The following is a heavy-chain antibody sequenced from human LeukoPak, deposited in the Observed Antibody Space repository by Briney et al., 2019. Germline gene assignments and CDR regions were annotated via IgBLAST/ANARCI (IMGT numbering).Heavy chain of an antibody. D-gene: IGHD2-2*01. J-gene: IGHJ5*02. V-gene: IGHV3-9*01. CDR3: AARYCSSTSCYNGSDP. CDR2: ISWNSGSI. Sequence: PGGSLRLSCAASGFTFDDYAMHWVRQAPGKGLEWVSGISWNSGSIGYADSVKGRFTISRDSAKNSLYLQLNSLRAEETALYYCAARYCSSTSCYNGSDPWGQGTLVTVSS. CDR1: GFTFDDYA.